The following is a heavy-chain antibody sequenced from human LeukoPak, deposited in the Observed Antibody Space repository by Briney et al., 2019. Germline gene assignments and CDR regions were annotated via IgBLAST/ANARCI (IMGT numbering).Heavy chain of an antibody. Sequence: SETLSLTCTVSDGSINIDTYYWSWIRQPTGKGLEWIGYIYYSGSTYYNPSLKSRVTISVDRSKNQFSLKLSSVTAADTAVYYCARGGGWELRRGYYFDYWGQGTLVTVSS. V-gene: IGHV4-61*10. J-gene: IGHJ4*02. CDR3: ARGGGWELRRGYYFDY. D-gene: IGHD1-26*01. CDR1: DGSINIDTYY. CDR2: IYYSGST.